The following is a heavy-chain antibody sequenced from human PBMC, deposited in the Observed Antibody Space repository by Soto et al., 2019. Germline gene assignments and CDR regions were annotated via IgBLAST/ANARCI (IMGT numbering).Heavy chain of an antibody. D-gene: IGHD6-25*01. CDR3: ARDAAWRGLDV. J-gene: IGHJ6*02. V-gene: IGHV4-30-2*01. CDR2: IFHYGITY. CDR1: GESISSGAYS. Sequence: SETLSLTCVVSGESISSGAYSWSWIRQPPGKGLEWIGYIFHYGITYYYNPSLESRVTISVDMSQNQFSLRLSSVTAADTAVYYCARDAAWRGLDVWGQGATVTVSS.